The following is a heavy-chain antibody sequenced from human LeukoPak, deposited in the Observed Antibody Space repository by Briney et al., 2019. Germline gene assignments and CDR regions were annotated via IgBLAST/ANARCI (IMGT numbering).Heavy chain of an antibody. D-gene: IGHD6-13*01. V-gene: IGHV4-59*01. J-gene: IGHJ4*02. CDR3: ARAQFPAAATLDY. CDR1: GGSISSYY. Sequence: SETLSLTCTVSGGSISSYYWSWIRQPPGKGLEWIGYIYYSGSTNYNPSLKSRVTISVDTSKNQFSLKLSSVTAADTAVYYCARAQFPAAATLDYWGQGTLVTVSS. CDR2: IYYSGST.